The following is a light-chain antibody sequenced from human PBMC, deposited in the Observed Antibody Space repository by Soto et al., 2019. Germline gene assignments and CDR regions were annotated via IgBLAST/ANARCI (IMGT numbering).Light chain of an antibody. V-gene: IGKV3-11*01. CDR1: ESVDFH. J-gene: IGKJ5*01. Sequence: VLTQSPATLSLSPGKRATLSCRASESVDFHLAWYQQKPGQAPRLLIYDASVRATGTPARFSGSGSGTALTLTISSLEPEDFALYYCQQRSTWPTFGQGTRLEIK. CDR2: DAS. CDR3: QQRSTWPT.